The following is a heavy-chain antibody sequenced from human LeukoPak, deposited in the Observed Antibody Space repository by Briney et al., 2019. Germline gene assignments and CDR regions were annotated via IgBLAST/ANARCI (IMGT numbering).Heavy chain of an antibody. CDR2: IYYSGST. Sequence: SETLSLTCTVSGGSISSSSYYWGWIRQPPGKGLEWIGSIYYSGSTYYNPSLKSRVTISVDTSKNQFSLKLSSVTAADTAVYYCASAGTQWLEYFQHWGQGTLVTVSS. CDR3: ASAGTQWLEYFQH. J-gene: IGHJ1*01. V-gene: IGHV4-39*01. D-gene: IGHD6-19*01. CDR1: GGSISSSSYY.